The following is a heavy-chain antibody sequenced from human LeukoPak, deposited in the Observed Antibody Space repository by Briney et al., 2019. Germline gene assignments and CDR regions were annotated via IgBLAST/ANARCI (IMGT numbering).Heavy chain of an antibody. Sequence: GGSLRLSSAASGFTFSSYAMSWVRQAPGKGLEWVSAISGSGGSTYYADSVKGRFTISRDNSKNTLYLQMNSLRAEDTAVYYCAKDRRDITIFGVVTNWFDPWGQGTLVTVSS. J-gene: IGHJ5*02. V-gene: IGHV3-23*01. D-gene: IGHD3-3*01. CDR2: ISGSGGST. CDR3: AKDRRDITIFGVVTNWFDP. CDR1: GFTFSSYA.